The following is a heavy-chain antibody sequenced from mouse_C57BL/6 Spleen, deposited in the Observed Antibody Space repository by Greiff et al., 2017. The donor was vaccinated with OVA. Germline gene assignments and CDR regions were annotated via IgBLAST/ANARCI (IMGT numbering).Heavy chain of an antibody. CDR3: ARDPTVVATPNYY. CDR1: GFTFSSYA. J-gene: IGHJ4*01. V-gene: IGHV5-4*01. Sequence: EVQGVESGGGLVKPGGSLKLSCAASGFTFSSYAMSWVRQTPEKRLEWVATISDGGSYTYYPDNVKGRFTISRDNAKNNLYLQMSHLKSEDTAMYYCARDPTVVATPNYYWGQGTSVTVSS. CDR2: ISDGGSYT. D-gene: IGHD1-1*01.